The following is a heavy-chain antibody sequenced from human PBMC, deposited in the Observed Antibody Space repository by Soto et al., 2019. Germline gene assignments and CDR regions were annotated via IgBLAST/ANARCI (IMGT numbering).Heavy chain of an antibody. CDR3: AKLPTYYYDSSGYSWYFDL. Sequence: GGSLRLSCAASGFTFSSYAMSWVRQAPGKGLEWVSAISGSGGSTYYADSVKGRFTISRDNSKNTLYLQMNSLRAEDTAVYYCAKLPTYYYDSSGYSWYFDLWGRGTLVTVSS. V-gene: IGHV3-23*01. D-gene: IGHD3-22*01. CDR1: GFTFSSYA. CDR2: ISGSGGST. J-gene: IGHJ2*01.